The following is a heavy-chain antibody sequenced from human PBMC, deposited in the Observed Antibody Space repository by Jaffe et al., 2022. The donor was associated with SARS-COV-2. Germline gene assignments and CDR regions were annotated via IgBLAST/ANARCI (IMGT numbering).Heavy chain of an antibody. V-gene: IGHV2-5*02. CDR1: GFSLPTSGVG. D-gene: IGHD3-10*01. Sequence: QITLKESGPALVKPTQTLTLTCTVSGFSLPTSGVGVGWIRQPPGKALEWLALIYWDDDKRYSPSLKSRLTITKDTSKNQVVLTMTNMDPVDTATYYCAHQSDYNLGSFHFDYWGQGTLVTVSS. CDR2: IYWDDDK. J-gene: IGHJ4*02. CDR3: AHQSDYNLGSFHFDY.